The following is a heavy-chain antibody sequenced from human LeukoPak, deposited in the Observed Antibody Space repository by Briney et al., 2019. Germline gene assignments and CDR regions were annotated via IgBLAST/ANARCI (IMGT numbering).Heavy chain of an antibody. CDR3: ARVSARGGYGDDYFDY. J-gene: IGHJ4*02. CDR2: IHHSERA. D-gene: IGHD4-17*01. CDR1: GYSISSNYY. V-gene: IGHV4-38-2*02. Sequence: SETLSLTCTVSGYSISSNYYWGWIRQPPGKGLEWIGSIHHSERAYYNPSLKSRVTISVDPSRNHFSLRVMSVTAAETAVYFCARVSARGGYGDDYFDYWGQGTLVTVSS.